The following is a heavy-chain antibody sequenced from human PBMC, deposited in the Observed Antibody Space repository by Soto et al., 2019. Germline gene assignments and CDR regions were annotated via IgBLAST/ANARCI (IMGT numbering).Heavy chain of an antibody. CDR1: GFTFSSYG. Sequence: QVQLVESGGGVVQPGRSLRLSCAASGFTFSSYGMHWVRQAPGKGLEWVAVIWYDGSNKYYADSVKGRFTISRDNSKNTLYPQMNSLRAEDTAVYYCARDYWGYNAFDIWGQGTMVTVSS. J-gene: IGHJ3*02. V-gene: IGHV3-33*01. D-gene: IGHD7-27*01. CDR3: ARDYWGYNAFDI. CDR2: IWYDGSNK.